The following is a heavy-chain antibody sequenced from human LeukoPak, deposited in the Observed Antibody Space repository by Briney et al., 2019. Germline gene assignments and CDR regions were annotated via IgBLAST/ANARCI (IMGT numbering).Heavy chain of an antibody. CDR1: GFTFSRNG. CDR2: ISVSGTYI. Sequence: NPGGSLRLSCAASGFTFSRNGMAWVRQAPGKGLEWVSSISVSGTYIYYSDSVKGRFTISRDNAKNSLYLQMNSLRAEDTAVYYCARESGSGSYYYWGQGTLVTVSS. V-gene: IGHV3-21*01. CDR3: ARESGSGSYYY. D-gene: IGHD3-10*01. J-gene: IGHJ4*02.